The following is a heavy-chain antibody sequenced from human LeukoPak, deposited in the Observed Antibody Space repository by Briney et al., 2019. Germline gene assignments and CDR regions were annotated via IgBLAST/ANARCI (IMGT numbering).Heavy chain of an antibody. D-gene: IGHD1-26*01. V-gene: IGHV3-23*01. Sequence: PGGSLTLSCAASGFTFSNFLMTCVRHAPGKGPEWVSPISGSGGDTYYADSVKGRFTISRDNSKNTVYLQMNSLRAEDTPGYYCAKKGATTGDFDYCGQGTLVTVSS. CDR1: GFTFSNFL. J-gene: IGHJ4*02. CDR2: ISGSGGDT. CDR3: AKKGATTGDFDY.